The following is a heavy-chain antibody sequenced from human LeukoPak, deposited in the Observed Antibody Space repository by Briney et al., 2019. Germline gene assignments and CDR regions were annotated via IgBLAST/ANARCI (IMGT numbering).Heavy chain of an antibody. V-gene: IGHV3-21*01. Sequence: GGSLRLSCAASGFTFSSYSMNWVRQAPGKGLEWVSSISSSSSYIYYADSVKGRLTISRDNAKNSLYLQMNSLRAEDTAVYYCASRYCSGGSCYPFDYWGQGTLVTVSS. CDR3: ASRYCSGGSCYPFDY. D-gene: IGHD2-15*01. CDR2: ISSSSSYI. CDR1: GFTFSSYS. J-gene: IGHJ4*02.